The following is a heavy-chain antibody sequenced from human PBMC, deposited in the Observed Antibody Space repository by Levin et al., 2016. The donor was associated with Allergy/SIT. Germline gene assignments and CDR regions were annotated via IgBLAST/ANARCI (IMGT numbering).Heavy chain of an antibody. CDR1: GGSISSYY. CDR3: ARHPSKPYYDILTGYLTGGAFDI. Sequence: SETLSLTCTVSGGSISSYYWSWIRQPPGKGLEWIGYIYYSGSTNYNPSLKSRVTISVDTSKNQFSLKLSSVTAADTAVYYCARHPSKPYYDILTGYLTGGAFDIWGQGTMVTVSS. J-gene: IGHJ3*02. D-gene: IGHD3-9*01. CDR2: IYYSGST. V-gene: IGHV4-59*01.